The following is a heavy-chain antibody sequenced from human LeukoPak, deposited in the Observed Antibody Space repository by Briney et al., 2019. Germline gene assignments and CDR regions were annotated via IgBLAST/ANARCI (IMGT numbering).Heavy chain of an antibody. CDR2: IYYSGST. D-gene: IGHD3-22*01. J-gene: IGHJ4*02. Sequence: SETLSLTCTVSGGSISSGDYYWSWIRQPPGKGLEWIGYIYYSGSTYYNPSLKSRVTISVDTSKNQFSLKMRSVTAADTAVYYCARANHDGSDYWGQGTLVTVSS. V-gene: IGHV4-30-4*08. CDR3: ARANHDGSDY. CDR1: GGSISSGDYY.